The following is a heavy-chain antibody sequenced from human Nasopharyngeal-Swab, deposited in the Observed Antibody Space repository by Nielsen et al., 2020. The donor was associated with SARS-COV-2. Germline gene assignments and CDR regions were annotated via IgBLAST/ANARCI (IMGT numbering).Heavy chain of an antibody. J-gene: IGHJ3*02. CDR1: GYTFTSYG. Sequence: ASVKVSCKASGYTFTSYGISWVRQAPGQGLEWMGWISAYNGNTNYAQKLQGRVTMTTDTSTSTAYMELSSLRSEDTAVYYCARAQDYYDSSGSAFDIWGQGTMVTVSS. CDR3: ARAQDYYDSSGSAFDI. D-gene: IGHD3-22*01. CDR2: ISAYNGNT. V-gene: IGHV1-18*01.